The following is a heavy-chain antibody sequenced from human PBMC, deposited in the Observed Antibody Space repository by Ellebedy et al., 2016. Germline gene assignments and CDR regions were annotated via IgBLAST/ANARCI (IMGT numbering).Heavy chain of an antibody. V-gene: IGHV4-38-2*02. J-gene: IGHJ4*02. CDR3: ARGIVGATYFDY. D-gene: IGHD1-26*01. Sequence: SETLSLXXTVSGYFITSGYYWGWIRQSPGKGLEWIGSIYHSGSTYYNPSLKSRVTISVDTAKNQFSLKLSSVTAADTAVYYCARGIVGATYFDYWGQGTLVTVSS. CDR2: IYHSGST. CDR1: GYFITSGYY.